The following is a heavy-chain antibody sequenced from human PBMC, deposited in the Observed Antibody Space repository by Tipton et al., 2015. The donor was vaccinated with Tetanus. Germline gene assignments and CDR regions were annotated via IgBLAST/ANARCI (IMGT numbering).Heavy chain of an antibody. CDR2: IKHDGSTK. CDR3: ARGLPREPFYFDY. J-gene: IGHJ4*02. CDR1: GFTFSTYG. Sequence: SLRLSCAASGFTFSTYGMTWVRQAPGKGLEWVANIKHDGSTKSYVDSVKGRFTISRDNGNNSLCLQMNNLRAEDTAVYYCARGLPREPFYFDYWGQGKQVTVSS. V-gene: IGHV3-7*03. D-gene: IGHD1-26*01.